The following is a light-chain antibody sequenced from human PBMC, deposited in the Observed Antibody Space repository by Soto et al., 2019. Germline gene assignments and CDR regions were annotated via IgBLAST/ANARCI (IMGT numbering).Light chain of an antibody. CDR3: CSYTSTNSRV. J-gene: IGLJ3*02. CDR2: EVS. Sequence: QSPLTQPASMSGSPGQSITISCTGTSNDVGGYNYVSWYQQHPGKAPKLMIFEVSNRPSGVSNRFSGSKSGNTASLTISGLQAEDEAYYYCCSYTSTNSRVFGGGTKLTVL. CDR1: SNDVGGYNY. V-gene: IGLV2-14*01.